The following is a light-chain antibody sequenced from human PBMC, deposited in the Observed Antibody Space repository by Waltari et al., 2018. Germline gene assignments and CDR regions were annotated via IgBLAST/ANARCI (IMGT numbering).Light chain of an antibody. CDR2: QAS. Sequence: DIQMPQSPSTLSASVGDRVTITCRASQSISTWLAWYQQKPGKAPNLLISQASTLEGGVPSRFSGSGSGTEFTLSISSLQPDDIATFYCQQYKSFPFTFGGGTKVEVK. V-gene: IGKV1-5*03. J-gene: IGKJ4*01. CDR3: QQYKSFPFT. CDR1: QSISTW.